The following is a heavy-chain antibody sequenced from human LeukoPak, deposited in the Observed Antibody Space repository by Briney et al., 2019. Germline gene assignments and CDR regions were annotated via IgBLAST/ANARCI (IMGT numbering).Heavy chain of an antibody. V-gene: IGHV3-7*01. CDR1: GFTSSSYW. CDR2: IKQDGSEK. CDR3: ARGEGGYYNPDFDF. J-gene: IGHJ4*02. Sequence: PGGSLRLSCAASGFTSSSYWMTWVRQAPGKGLEWVANIKQDGSEKYYVDSVKGRYTISRDNAKNSLYLQMNSLRVEDTAVYYCARGEGGYYNPDFDFWGQGTLVTVSS. D-gene: IGHD3-22*01.